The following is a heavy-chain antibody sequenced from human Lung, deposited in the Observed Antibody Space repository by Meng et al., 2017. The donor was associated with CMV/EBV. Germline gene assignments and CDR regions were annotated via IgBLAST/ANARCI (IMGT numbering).Heavy chain of an antibody. Sequence: ASXXVSCKASGYTFTDHYFHWVRQAPGQGLEWMGWIYPNSGGTHYAQKFQGRLTVTTDTSISTGYMELSSLGSDDTAVYYCARDNDWGPDYWGQGTLVTDSS. CDR3: ARDNDWGPDY. D-gene: IGHD3-9*01. CDR1: GYTFTDHY. CDR2: IYPNSGGT. V-gene: IGHV1-2*02. J-gene: IGHJ4*02.